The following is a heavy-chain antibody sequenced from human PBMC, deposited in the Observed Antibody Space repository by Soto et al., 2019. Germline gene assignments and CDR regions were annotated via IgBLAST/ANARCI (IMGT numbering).Heavy chain of an antibody. D-gene: IGHD3-22*01. V-gene: IGHV4-31*03. Sequence: TLSLPCTVSGVSISTNGYCWTWIRQHPGKGLEWIGYIYHSGSTYYNPSLKSRITISVDTSKNQFSLKLSSVTAADTAVYYCARNPLYDDSNGSDYWGQGTLVTGSS. CDR1: GVSISTNGYC. CDR2: IYHSGST. CDR3: ARNPLYDDSNGSDY. J-gene: IGHJ4*01.